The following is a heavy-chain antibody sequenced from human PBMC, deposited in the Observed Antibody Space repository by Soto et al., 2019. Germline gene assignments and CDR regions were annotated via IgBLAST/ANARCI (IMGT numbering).Heavy chain of an antibody. D-gene: IGHD3-22*01. CDR3: TKDTHSPSGYFEAFDV. Sequence: DAQLVESGGGLVQPGKSLRISCVASGFTFDDHTMHWVPQAPGRGLEWVSCISWNSGIIGYADSVKGRFTISRDNAKNSLYLRMDSLRPEDTAVYYCTKDTHSPSGYFEAFDVWGQGTKVTVSS. CDR1: GFTFDDHT. J-gene: IGHJ3*01. V-gene: IGHV3-9*01. CDR2: ISWNSGII.